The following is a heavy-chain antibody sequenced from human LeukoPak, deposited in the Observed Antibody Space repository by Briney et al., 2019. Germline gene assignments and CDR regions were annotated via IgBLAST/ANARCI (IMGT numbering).Heavy chain of an antibody. D-gene: IGHD2-2*01. J-gene: IGHJ4*02. CDR2: INHSGST. Sequence: PSETLSLTCAVYGGSSSGYYWSWIRQPPGKGLEWIGEINHSGSTNYNPSLKSRVTISVDTSKNQFSLKLSSVTAADTAVYYCARPGCSSTSCYGNFDYWGQGTLVTVSS. CDR3: ARPGCSSTSCYGNFDY. CDR1: GGSSSGYY. V-gene: IGHV4-34*01.